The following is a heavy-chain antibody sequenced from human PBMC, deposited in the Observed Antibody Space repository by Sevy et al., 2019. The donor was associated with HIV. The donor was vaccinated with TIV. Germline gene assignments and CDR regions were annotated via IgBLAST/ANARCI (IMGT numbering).Heavy chain of an antibody. D-gene: IGHD6-19*01. CDR3: VRGEDYSSGWEQAGGDF. V-gene: IGHV3-11*01. CDR1: GFIFRDYY. J-gene: IGHJ4*02. Sequence: GGSLRLSCAASGFIFRDYYFNWVRQAPGKGLEWVSYMSGSADRVYYGDSVKGRFTISRDDTDNSLYLQMNTLKAEDTATYFCVRGEDYSSGWEQAGGDFWGQGTQVTVSS. CDR2: MSGSADRV.